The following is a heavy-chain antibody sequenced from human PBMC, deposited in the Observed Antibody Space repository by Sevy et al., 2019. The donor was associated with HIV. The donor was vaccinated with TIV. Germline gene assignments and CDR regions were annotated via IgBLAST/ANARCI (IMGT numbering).Heavy chain of an antibody. CDR2: MNSNSGNT. CDR1: GYTFTSYD. CDR3: ARYYYDSSGYYDYNGMDV. V-gene: IGHV1-8*01. Sequence: ASVKVSCKASGYTFTSYDINWVRQATGQGLEWMGGMNSNSGNTGYAQKFQGRVTMTRNTSISTAYMELSSLRSEDTAVYYCARYYYDSSGYYDYNGMDVWGQGTTVTVSS. D-gene: IGHD3-22*01. J-gene: IGHJ6*02.